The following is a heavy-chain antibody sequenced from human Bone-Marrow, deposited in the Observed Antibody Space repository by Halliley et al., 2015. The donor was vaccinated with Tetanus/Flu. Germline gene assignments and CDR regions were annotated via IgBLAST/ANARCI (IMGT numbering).Heavy chain of an antibody. V-gene: IGHV3-72*01. J-gene: IGHJ4*02. CDR1: GFTFSDHY. CDR2: SRNKDNSYAT. Sequence: LSLTCAVSGFTFSDHYMDWVRHAPGKGLEWVGRSRNKDNSYATEYAASVKDRFTISRDESENSLYLQLNSLKTEDTAVYYCARARHALYNYVGSGYYDYWGQGTLVTVSS. CDR3: ARARHALYNYVGSGYYDY. D-gene: IGHD3-22*01.